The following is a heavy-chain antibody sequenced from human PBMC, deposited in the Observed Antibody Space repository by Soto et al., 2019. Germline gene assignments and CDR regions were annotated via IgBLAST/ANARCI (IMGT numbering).Heavy chain of an antibody. J-gene: IGHJ6*02. Sequence: ASVKVSCKASGYTFTGYYMHWVRQAPGQGLEWMGWINPNSGGTNYAQKFQGWVTMTRDTSISTAYMELSRLRSDDTAVYYCARGSSWVVVATIPYYYGMDVWGQGTTVTVSS. CDR2: INPNSGGT. CDR3: ARGSSWVVVATIPYYYGMDV. D-gene: IGHD5-12*01. CDR1: GYTFTGYY. V-gene: IGHV1-2*04.